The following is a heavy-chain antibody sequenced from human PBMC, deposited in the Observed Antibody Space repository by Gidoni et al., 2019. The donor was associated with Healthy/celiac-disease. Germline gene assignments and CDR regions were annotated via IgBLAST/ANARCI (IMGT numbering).Heavy chain of an antibody. D-gene: IGHD4-17*01. V-gene: IGHV1-69*01. CDR3: ARDPDYGGNSEVGYY. J-gene: IGHJ4*02. Sequence: QVQLVQSGAEVKKPGSSVKVSCKASGGTFSSYAISWVRQAPGPGLEWMGGIIPIFGTANYAQKFQGRVTITADESTSTAYMELSSLRSEDTAVYYCARDPDYGGNSEVGYYWGQGTLVTVSS. CDR1: GGTFSSYA. CDR2: IIPIFGTA.